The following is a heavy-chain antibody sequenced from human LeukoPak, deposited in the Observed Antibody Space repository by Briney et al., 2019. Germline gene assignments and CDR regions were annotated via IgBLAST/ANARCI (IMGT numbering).Heavy chain of an antibody. CDR3: AREAGDGSGSFDY. Sequence: GASVKVSCKASGYTFSVYYIHWVRQAPGQGLEWMGRINPNTGVTIYAQKFQDRVSMTWETSISTASMGLSRLRSDDTAVYYCAREAGDGSGSFDYWGQGTLVTVSS. CDR2: INPNTGVT. CDR1: GYTFSVYY. J-gene: IGHJ4*02. V-gene: IGHV1-2*06. D-gene: IGHD3-10*01.